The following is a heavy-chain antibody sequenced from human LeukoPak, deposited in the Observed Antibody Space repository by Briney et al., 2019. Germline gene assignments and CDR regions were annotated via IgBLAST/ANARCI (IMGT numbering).Heavy chain of an antibody. CDR1: GFTFSSYA. CDR2: ISYDGSNK. V-gene: IGHV3-30-3*01. CDR3: AREIYDSYDY. Sequence: GGSLRLSCAASGFTFSSYAMHWVRQAPGKGLEWVAVISYDGSNKYYADSVKGRFTISRDNSKNTLYLQMNSLRAEDTAVYYCAREIYDSYDYWGQGTLVTVSS. D-gene: IGHD3-10*01. J-gene: IGHJ4*02.